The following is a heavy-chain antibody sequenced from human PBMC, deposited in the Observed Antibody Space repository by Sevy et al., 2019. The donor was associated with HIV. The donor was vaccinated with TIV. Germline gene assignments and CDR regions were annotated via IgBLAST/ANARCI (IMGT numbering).Heavy chain of an antibody. CDR2: VNSDGSST. Sequence: GGSLILSCAGSGFAFSNYWMHWVRQTPGKGLVWVSRVNSDGSSTTYADSVKGRFTISRDNAKNTMSLQMSSLRAEDTALYYCVAANRWEDHWGQGTLVTVSS. CDR1: GFAFSNYW. J-gene: IGHJ4*02. V-gene: IGHV3-74*01. CDR3: VAANRWEDH. D-gene: IGHD1-26*01.